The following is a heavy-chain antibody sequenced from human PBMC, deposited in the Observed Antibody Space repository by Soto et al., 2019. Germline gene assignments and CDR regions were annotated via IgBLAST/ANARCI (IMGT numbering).Heavy chain of an antibody. Sequence: SETLSLTCAVYGGSFSGYYWSWIRQPPGKGLEWIGEINHSGSTNYNPSLKSRVTISVDTSKNQFSLKLSSVTAADTAVYYCASTHGYGSYYFDYWGQGTLVTVSS. CDR3: ASTHGYGSYYFDY. V-gene: IGHV4-34*01. D-gene: IGHD3-10*01. CDR1: GGSFSGYY. J-gene: IGHJ4*02. CDR2: INHSGST.